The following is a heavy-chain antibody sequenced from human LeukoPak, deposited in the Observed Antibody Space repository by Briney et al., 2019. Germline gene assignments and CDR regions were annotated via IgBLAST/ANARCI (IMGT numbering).Heavy chain of an antibody. CDR2: ISGSGGST. Sequence: PGGSLRLSCAASGFTFSSYAMGWVRQAPGKGLEWVSAISGSGGSTYYADSVKGRFTISRDNSKNTLYLQMNSLRAEDTAVYYCAKEGYSSSWYVRALTENYFDYWGQGTLVTVSS. D-gene: IGHD6-13*01. CDR1: GFTFSSYA. V-gene: IGHV3-23*01. J-gene: IGHJ4*02. CDR3: AKEGYSSSWYVRALTENYFDY.